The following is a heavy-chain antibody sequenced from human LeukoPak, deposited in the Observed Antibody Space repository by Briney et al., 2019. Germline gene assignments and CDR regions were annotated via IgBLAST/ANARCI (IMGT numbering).Heavy chain of an antibody. CDR3: AKDSDSGSYYLDY. D-gene: IGHD1-26*01. V-gene: IGHV3-74*01. CDR2: INTDGSST. J-gene: IGHJ4*02. CDR1: GFTFSGYW. Sequence: GGSLRLSCAGSGFTFSGYWMHWVRQAPGKGLVWVSRINTDGSSTSYADSVKGRFTISRDNSKNTLYLQMNSLRAEDTAVYYCAKDSDSGSYYLDYWGQGTLVTVSS.